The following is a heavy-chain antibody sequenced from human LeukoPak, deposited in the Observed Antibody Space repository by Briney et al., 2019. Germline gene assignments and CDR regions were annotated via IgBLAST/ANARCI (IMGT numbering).Heavy chain of an antibody. CDR1: GGSISNYY. CDR2: IYYSGST. V-gene: IGHV4-59*08. J-gene: IGHJ4*02. Sequence: TSETLSLTCSVSGGSISNYYWIWIRQPPGMGLERIGNIYYSGSTNYNPSLKSRVTISVDTSKNQLSLKLSSVTAADTAVYYCARRASTGYYSDWGQGTLVTVSS. CDR3: ARRASTGYYSD. D-gene: IGHD3-22*01.